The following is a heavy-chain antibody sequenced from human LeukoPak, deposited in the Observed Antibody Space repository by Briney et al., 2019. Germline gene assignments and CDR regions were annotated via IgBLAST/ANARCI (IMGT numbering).Heavy chain of an antibody. Sequence: GASMKVSCKVSGYTLTELSMHWVRQAPGKGLEWMGGFDPEDGETIYAQKFQGRVTMTEDTSTDTAHMELSSLRSEDTAVYYCATATYSGSYQYFDYWGQGTLVTVSS. CDR3: ATATYSGSYQYFDY. CDR2: FDPEDGET. D-gene: IGHD1-26*01. CDR1: GYTLTELS. V-gene: IGHV1-24*01. J-gene: IGHJ4*02.